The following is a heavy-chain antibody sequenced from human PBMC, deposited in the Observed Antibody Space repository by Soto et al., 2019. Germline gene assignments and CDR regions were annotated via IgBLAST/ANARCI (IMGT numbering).Heavy chain of an antibody. J-gene: IGHJ4*02. CDR3: AMNRMTYYYIAGFDY. CDR2: ISGGGVSP. D-gene: IGHD3-10*01. CDR1: GFTFSSYA. V-gene: IGHV3-23*01. Sequence: SLRLSCAASGFTFSSYAMSWVRQAPGKGLEWVSAISGGGVSPYYADSVEGRFTISRDNAKNSLYLQMNSLRDEDTAVYYCAMNRMTYYYIAGFDYWGQGTLVTVSS.